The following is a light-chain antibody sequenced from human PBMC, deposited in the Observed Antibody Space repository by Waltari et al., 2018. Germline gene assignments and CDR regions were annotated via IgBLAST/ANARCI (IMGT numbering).Light chain of an antibody. CDR3: QQYYSTPLT. V-gene: IGKV1-27*01. J-gene: IGKJ4*01. CDR1: PAISNY. Sequence: DIQMTQSPTSLSASVGDRVTITCRASPAISNYLAWYQQKPGKVPKLLIYAATTMQSGVPSRFSGSGAGTDFTLTISSLQPEDVAVYYCQQYYSTPLTFGGGTKVEIK. CDR2: AAT.